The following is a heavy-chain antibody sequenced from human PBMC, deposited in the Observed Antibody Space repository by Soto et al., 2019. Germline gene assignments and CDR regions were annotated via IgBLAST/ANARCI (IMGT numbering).Heavy chain of an antibody. V-gene: IGHV4-59*01. J-gene: IGHJ5*02. CDR3: ARDQLSSGLYVWFDP. Sequence: PSETLSLTCTVSGGSISTYYWSWIRQPPGKGLEWLGYIYYDGSTSYNPSLRSRVTISVDTSKNQFSLILSSVTSADTAVYYCARDQLSSGLYVWFDPWGQGTLVTVSP. CDR2: IYYDGST. D-gene: IGHD6-25*01. CDR1: GGSISTYY.